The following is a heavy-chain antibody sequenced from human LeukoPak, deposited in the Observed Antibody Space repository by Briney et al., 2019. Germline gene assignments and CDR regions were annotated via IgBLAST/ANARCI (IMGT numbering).Heavy chain of an antibody. J-gene: IGHJ4*02. Sequence: KPSETLSLTCTVSGGSISSGDYYWSWIRQPPGKGLEWIGYIYYSGSTYYNPSLKSRVTISVDTSKNQFSLKLSSVTAADTAVYYCARAGYYVWGSPPYYFDYWGQGTLVTVSS. CDR1: GGSISSGDYY. D-gene: IGHD3-16*01. V-gene: IGHV4-30-4*01. CDR3: ARAGYYVWGSPPYYFDY. CDR2: IYYSGST.